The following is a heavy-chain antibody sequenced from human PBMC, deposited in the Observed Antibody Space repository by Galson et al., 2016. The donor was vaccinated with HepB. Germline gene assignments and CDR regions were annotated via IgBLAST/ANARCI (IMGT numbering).Heavy chain of an antibody. V-gene: IGHV3-33*01. CDR3: ARETTGYSYYVDY. CDR1: GFTFSSFA. CDR2: IWYDGSEK. Sequence: SLRLSCAASGFTFSSFAMHWVRQAPGKGLEWVAVIWYDGSEKYCTDSVKGRFTISRDNSKDTLYLQMNSLRREDTAVYYCARETTGYSYYVDYWGQGTLVTVSS. J-gene: IGHJ4*02. D-gene: IGHD3-9*01.